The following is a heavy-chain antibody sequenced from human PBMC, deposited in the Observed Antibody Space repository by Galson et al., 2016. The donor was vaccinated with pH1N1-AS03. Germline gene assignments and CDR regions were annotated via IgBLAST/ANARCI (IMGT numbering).Heavy chain of an antibody. D-gene: IGHD2-8*01. Sequence: SLKLSCAASGFTFSSHAMFWVRQAPGKGLEYVSAIRGNGVSTYYAHSVKGKFTISRDTSKNTLYLQLSSLTPDDMAVYYCAKGQVSYAYYWFPPPDYWGQGTLVTVSS. V-gene: IGHV3-64*01. J-gene: IGHJ4*01. CDR3: AKGQVSYAYYWFPPPDY. CDR1: GFTFSSHA. CDR2: IRGNGVST.